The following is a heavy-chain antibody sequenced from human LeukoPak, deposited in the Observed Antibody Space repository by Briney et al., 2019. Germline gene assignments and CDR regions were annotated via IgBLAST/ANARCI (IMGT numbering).Heavy chain of an antibody. V-gene: IGHV4-39*01. D-gene: IGHD1-26*01. CDR1: GGSISSGIYY. CDR2: IYFSGSV. J-gene: IGHJ4*02. Sequence: SQTLSLTCTVSGGSISSGIYYWGWIRQPPGKGLECIGSIYFSGSVYYNPSLRSRVTISLDTSTKQLSLKLTSVTAADTAIYYCAKHNGGGIVSYVAPGPPDYFDHWGQGALVTVSS. CDR3: AKHNGGGIVSYVAPGPPDYFDH.